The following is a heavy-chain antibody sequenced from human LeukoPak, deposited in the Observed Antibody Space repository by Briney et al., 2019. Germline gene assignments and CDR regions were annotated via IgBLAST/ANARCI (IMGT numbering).Heavy chain of an antibody. V-gene: IGHV1-2*06. CDR3: ARDRVVLMVRGVFDY. CDR1: GYTFTGYY. CDR2: INPNSGGT. Sequence: ASVKVSCKASGYTFTGYYMHWVRQAPGQGLEWMGRINPNSGGTNYAQKFQGRVTMTRDTSISTAYMELSRLRSDDTAVYYCARDRVVLMVRGVFDYWGQGTLATVSS. J-gene: IGHJ4*02. D-gene: IGHD3-10*01.